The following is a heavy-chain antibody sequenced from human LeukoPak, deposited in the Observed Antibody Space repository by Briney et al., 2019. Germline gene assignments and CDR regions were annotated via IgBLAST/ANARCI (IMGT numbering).Heavy chain of an antibody. J-gene: IGHJ6*03. V-gene: IGHV3-48*03. CDR1: GFTFSSYE. CDR3: ARAIAVSVTMIVVVIRSDYYMDV. D-gene: IGHD3-22*01. CDR2: ISSSGSTI. Sequence: QPGGSLRLPCAASGFTFSSYEMNWVRQAPGKGLEWVSYISSSGSTIYYADSVKGRFTISRDNAKNSLYLQMNSLRAEDTAVYYCARAIAVSVTMIVVVIRSDYYMDVWGKGTTVTISS.